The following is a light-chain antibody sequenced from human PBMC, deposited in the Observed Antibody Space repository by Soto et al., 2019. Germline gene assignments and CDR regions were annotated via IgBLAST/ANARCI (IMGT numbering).Light chain of an antibody. CDR2: DAS. CDR3: QQRSNWPPTIT. V-gene: IGKV3-11*01. J-gene: IGKJ5*01. Sequence: EIVLTQSPATLSLSPGERATLSCRASQSVSSYLAWYQQKPGKAPRLLIYDASNRATGIPARFSGSGSGTDSTLTTSSLEPEDFAVYYCQQRSNWPPTITFGQGTRLEIK. CDR1: QSVSSY.